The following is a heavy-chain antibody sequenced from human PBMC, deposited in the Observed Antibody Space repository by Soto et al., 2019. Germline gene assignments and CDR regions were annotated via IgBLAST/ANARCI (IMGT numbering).Heavy chain of an antibody. CDR1: GFTFSSYG. CDR3: ARQSGPGQWPELAPFDY. CDR2: ISYDGSNK. V-gene: IGHV3-30*03. J-gene: IGHJ4*02. Sequence: GGSLRLSCAASGFTFSSYGMHWVRQAPGKGLEWVAVISYDGSNKYYADSVKGRFTISRGNSKNTLYLQMNSLRAEDTAVYYCARQSGPGQWPELAPFDYWGQGTLVTVSS. D-gene: IGHD6-19*01.